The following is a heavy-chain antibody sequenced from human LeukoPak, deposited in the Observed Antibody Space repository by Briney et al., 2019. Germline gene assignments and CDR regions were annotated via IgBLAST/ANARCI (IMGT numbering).Heavy chain of an antibody. Sequence: SVTVSYKASGYTFTGYYMHWVRLAPGQGLEWMGLISAYNGNTNYAQKLQGRVTMTTNTSTSTAYMELRSLRSDDTAVYYWAREPGKVGATDWGQGTLVTVSS. CDR3: AREPGKVGATD. CDR2: ISAYNGNT. D-gene: IGHD1-26*01. J-gene: IGHJ4*02. CDR1: GYTFTGYY. V-gene: IGHV1-18*04.